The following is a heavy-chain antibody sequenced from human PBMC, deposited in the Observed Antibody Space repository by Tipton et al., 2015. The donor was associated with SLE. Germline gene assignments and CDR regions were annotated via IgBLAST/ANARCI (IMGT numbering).Heavy chain of an antibody. J-gene: IGHJ4*02. CDR3: AKGNRGYSYGSPFDY. CDR1: GFTFSSYA. D-gene: IGHD5-18*01. V-gene: IGHV3-23*01. Sequence: SLRLSCAASGFTFSSYAMSWVRQAPGKGLEWVSAISGSGGSTYYADSVKGRFTISRDNSKKTLYLQMNSLRAEDTAVYYCAKGNRGYSYGSPFDYWGQGTLVTVSS. CDR2: ISGSGGST.